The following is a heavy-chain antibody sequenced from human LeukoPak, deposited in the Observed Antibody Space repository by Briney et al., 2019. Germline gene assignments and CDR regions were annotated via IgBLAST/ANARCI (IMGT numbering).Heavy chain of an antibody. CDR2: ISGSGGST. Sequence: GGSLRLSCAASGFTFSSYAMSWVRQAPGKGLEWVSAISGSGGSTYYADSVKGRFTISRDDAKNSLYLQMNSLRAEDTAVYYCARVPDSSGYYYPLVYYGMDVWGQGTTVTVSS. D-gene: IGHD3-22*01. CDR1: GFTFSSYA. CDR3: ARVPDSSGYYYPLVYYGMDV. V-gene: IGHV3-23*01. J-gene: IGHJ6*02.